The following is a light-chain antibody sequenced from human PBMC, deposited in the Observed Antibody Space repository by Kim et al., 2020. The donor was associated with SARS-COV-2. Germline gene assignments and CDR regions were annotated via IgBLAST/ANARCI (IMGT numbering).Light chain of an antibody. V-gene: IGLV2-18*02. CDR2: EVS. CDR3: SSYTSSSFYV. CDR1: SSHVCSYNR. J-gene: IGLJ1*01. Sequence: GQSVTISCTGTSSHVCSYNRVSWYQQPPGTAPKLMIYEVSNRPSGVPDRFSGSKSGNTASLTISGLQAEDEADYYCSSYTSSSFYVFGTGTKVTVL.